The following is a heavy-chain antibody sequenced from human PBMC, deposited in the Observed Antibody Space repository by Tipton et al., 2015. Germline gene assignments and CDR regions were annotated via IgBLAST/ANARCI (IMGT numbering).Heavy chain of an antibody. J-gene: IGHJ2*01. D-gene: IGHD4-11*01. V-gene: IGHV4-61*01. CDR3: ARTDYSDDWYFDL. CDR1: GDSVSSGIYY. Sequence: LTCTVSGDSVSSGIYYWSWIRQPPGKGLEWIGYIHYSGTTNYNTSLKSRVTISVDTSKNQFSLKVDSVTAADTAVYYCARTDYSDDWYFDLWGRGTLVTVSA. CDR2: IHYSGTT.